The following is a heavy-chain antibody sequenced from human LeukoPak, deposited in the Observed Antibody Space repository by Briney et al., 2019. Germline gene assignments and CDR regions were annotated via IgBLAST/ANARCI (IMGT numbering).Heavy chain of an antibody. CDR1: GFTFSSYA. D-gene: IGHD3-10*01. V-gene: IGHV3-23*01. CDR2: ISPSGDNT. Sequence: GGSLRLSCAASGFTFSSYAMTWVRQAPGKGLEWVSAISPSGDNTYHADSMKGRFTISRDNSKNTLYLQMNSLRAEDTALYFCARSGGMDVWGQGTTVTASS. J-gene: IGHJ6*02. CDR3: ARSGGMDV.